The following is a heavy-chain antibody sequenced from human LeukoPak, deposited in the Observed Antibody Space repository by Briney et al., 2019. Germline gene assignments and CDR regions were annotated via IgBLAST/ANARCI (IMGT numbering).Heavy chain of an antibody. CDR2: IRYDGSNK. J-gene: IGHJ4*02. CDR1: GFTFSSYG. Sequence: PGGCLRLSCAASGFTFSSYGMHWVRQAPGKGLEWVAFIRYDGSNKYYADSVKGRFTISRDTSKNTLYLQMNSLRLEDTAVYYCAKELGQLVGLTFGYWGQGTLVTVSS. V-gene: IGHV3-30*02. D-gene: IGHD6-6*01. CDR3: AKELGQLVGLTFGY.